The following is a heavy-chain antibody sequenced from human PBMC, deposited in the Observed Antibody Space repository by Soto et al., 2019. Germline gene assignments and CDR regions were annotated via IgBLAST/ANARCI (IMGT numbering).Heavy chain of an antibody. J-gene: IGHJ6*01. CDR2: IYYSGST. Sequence: SETLSLTCTFSVGSISSGDYYCSWVRQPPGKGLEWIGYIYYSGSTYYNPSLKSRVTISVDTSKNQFSLKLSSVTAADTAVYYCARGDSTSSTSHYGTDVLGQGTRVIVSS. V-gene: IGHV4-30-4*01. CDR3: ARGDSTSSTSHYGTDV. CDR1: VGSISSGDYY. D-gene: IGHD6-6*01.